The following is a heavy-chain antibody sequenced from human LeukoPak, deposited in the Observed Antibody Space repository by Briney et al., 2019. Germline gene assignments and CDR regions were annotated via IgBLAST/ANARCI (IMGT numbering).Heavy chain of an antibody. Sequence: GASVKVSCKASGYTFTSYGISWVRQAPGQGLEWMGRIIPILGIANYAQKFQGRVTITADKSTSTAYMELSSLRSEDTAVYYCARGLLSGYDYYFDYWGQGTLVTVSS. J-gene: IGHJ4*02. CDR2: IIPILGIA. CDR3: ARGLLSGYDYYFDY. CDR1: GYTFTSYG. D-gene: IGHD5-12*01. V-gene: IGHV1-69*04.